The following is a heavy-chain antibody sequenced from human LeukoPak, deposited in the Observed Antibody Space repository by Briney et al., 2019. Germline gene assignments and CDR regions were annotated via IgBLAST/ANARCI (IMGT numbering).Heavy chain of an antibody. J-gene: IGHJ4*02. V-gene: IGHV5-51*01. CDR3: ARTHSTYMIDY. CDR1: GYSFNSYW. CDR2: IYPGESDT. Sequence: GESLKISSKGSGYSFNSYWIGWVRQMPGKGLEWMGIIYPGESDTKYSPSFQGQVSISADKSISTAYLQWGSQKASDTAMYYCARTHSTYMIDYRGQGTLVTVSS. D-gene: IGHD4-11*01.